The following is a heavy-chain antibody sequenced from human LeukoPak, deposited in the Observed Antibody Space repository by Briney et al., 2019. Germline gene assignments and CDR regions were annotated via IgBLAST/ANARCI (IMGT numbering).Heavy chain of an antibody. CDR2: IYYSGST. D-gene: IGHD6-19*01. CDR3: ARSYLYSSGWYTLGY. V-gene: IGHV4-39*01. Sequence: SETLPLTCTVSGGSISSSSYYWGWIRQPPGKGLEWIGSIYYSGSTYYNPSLKSRVTISVDTSKNQFSLKLSSVTAADTAVYYCARSYLYSSGWYTLGYWGQGTLVTVSS. J-gene: IGHJ4*02. CDR1: GGSISSSSYY.